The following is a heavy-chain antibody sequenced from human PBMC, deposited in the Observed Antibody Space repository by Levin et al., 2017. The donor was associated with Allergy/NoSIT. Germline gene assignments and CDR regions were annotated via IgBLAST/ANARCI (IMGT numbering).Heavy chain of an antibody. V-gene: IGHV4-4*02. CDR3: VRPHSE. CDR1: GASITSNNG. CDR2: IYHGGST. Sequence: PSETLSLTCAVSGASITSNNGWSWVRQPPGKGLEWIGEIYHGGSTNYNPSLKSRVTISTDESKNQFSLKMSSMTAADTAVYYCVRPHSEWGQGILVTVSS. J-gene: IGHJ4*02.